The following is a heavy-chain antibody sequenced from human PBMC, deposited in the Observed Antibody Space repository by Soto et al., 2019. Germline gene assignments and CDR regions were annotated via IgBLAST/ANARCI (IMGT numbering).Heavy chain of an antibody. D-gene: IGHD1-26*01. CDR1: GGSISSGGYY. J-gene: IGHJ6*02. Sequence: SETLSLTCTVSGGSISSGGYYWSWIRQHPGEGLEWIGYIYHSGSTYYNPSLKRRVIISIDTSQNQVSLKLSSVTAADTAVYYCARDGGSQGDGMDVWGQGTTVT. CDR2: IYHSGST. CDR3: ARDGGSQGDGMDV. V-gene: IGHV4-31*03.